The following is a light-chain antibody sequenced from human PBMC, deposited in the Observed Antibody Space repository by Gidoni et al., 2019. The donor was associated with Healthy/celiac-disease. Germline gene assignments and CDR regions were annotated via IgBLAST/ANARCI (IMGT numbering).Light chain of an antibody. V-gene: IGLV1-44*01. J-gene: IGLJ3*02. CDR2: SNN. CDR1: SSNSGSNT. CDR3: AAWDDSLNGSWV. Sequence: QSVLTQPPSASGTPGQRVTISCSGSSSNSGSNTVNWYQQLPGTAPKLLIYSNNQRPSGVPDRFSGSKSGTSASLAISGLQSEDEADYYCAAWDDSLNGSWVFGGGTKLTVL.